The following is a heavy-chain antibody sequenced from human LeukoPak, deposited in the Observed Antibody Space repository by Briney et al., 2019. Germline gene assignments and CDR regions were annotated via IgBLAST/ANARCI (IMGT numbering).Heavy chain of an antibody. D-gene: IGHD5-12*01. J-gene: IGHJ6*03. CDR2: MNHSVSA. V-gene: IGHV4-34*01. Sequence: KPSETLSLTCAVYGGSFSGYYWTWIRQPPGKGLEWIGEMNHSVSANYNPSLKSRVTMSVDTSKNQFSLKLSSVTAADTAVYYCARGTGYSAYDRVYYMDVWGKGTTVTISS. CDR3: ARGTGYSAYDRVYYMDV. CDR1: GGSFSGYY.